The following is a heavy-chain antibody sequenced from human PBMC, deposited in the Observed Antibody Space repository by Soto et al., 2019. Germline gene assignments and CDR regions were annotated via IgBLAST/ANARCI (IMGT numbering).Heavy chain of an antibody. D-gene: IGHD3-22*01. CDR2: IYYSGST. Sequence: SETLSLTCTVSGGSISSSSYYWGWIRQPPGKGLEWIGSIYYSGSTYYNPSLKSRVTISVDTSKNQFSLKLSSVTAADTAVYYCARQSGYYDSSGYPKYYFDYWGQGTLVTVSS. V-gene: IGHV4-39*01. CDR3: ARQSGYYDSSGYPKYYFDY. J-gene: IGHJ4*02. CDR1: GGSISSSSYY.